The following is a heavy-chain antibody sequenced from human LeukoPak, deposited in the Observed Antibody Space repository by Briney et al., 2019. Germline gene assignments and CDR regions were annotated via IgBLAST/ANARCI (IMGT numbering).Heavy chain of an antibody. CDR3: ARALHTPGWPYSGSPVRLFDY. D-gene: IGHD1-26*01. CDR2: IYYSGST. CDR1: GGSISSSDYY. Sequence: SETLSLTCTVSGGSISSSDYYWSWIRQPPGKGLEWIGYIYYSGSTYYNPSLKSRVTISVDTSKNQFSLKLSSVTAADTAVYYCARALHTPGWPYSGSPVRLFDYWGQGTLVTVSS. V-gene: IGHV4-30-4*08. J-gene: IGHJ4*02.